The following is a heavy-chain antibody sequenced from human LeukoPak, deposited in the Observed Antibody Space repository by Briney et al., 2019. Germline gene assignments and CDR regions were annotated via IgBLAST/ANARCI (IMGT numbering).Heavy chain of an antibody. CDR3: ARQYYDFWSGSPTNFDY. CDR2: IYYSGST. J-gene: IGHJ4*02. V-gene: IGHV4-39*01. CDR1: GGSISSSSYY. D-gene: IGHD3-3*01. Sequence: PSQTLSLTCSVSGGSISSSSYYWGWIRQPPGKGLEWIGSIYYSGSTYYNPSLKSRVTISVDTPKNQFSLKLSSVTAADTAVYYCARQYYDFWSGSPTNFDYWGQGTLVTVSS.